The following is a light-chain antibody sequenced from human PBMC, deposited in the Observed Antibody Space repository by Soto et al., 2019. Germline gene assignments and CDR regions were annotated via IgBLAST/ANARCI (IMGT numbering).Light chain of an antibody. CDR1: SSDIGADDF. V-gene: IGLV2-14*01. CDR2: EVT. J-gene: IGLJ2*01. CDR3: SSYRKTNFPHVV. Sequence: QSALTQPASVSGSPGQSITISCTGTSSDIGADDFVSWYQHHPDKTPKLIIFEVTYRPTGISHRFSASKSGNTASLTISGLEAEDEAFYYGSSYRKTNFPHVVFGGGTKLTVL.